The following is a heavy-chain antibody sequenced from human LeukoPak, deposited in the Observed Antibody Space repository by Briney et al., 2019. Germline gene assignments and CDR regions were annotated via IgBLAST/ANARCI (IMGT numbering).Heavy chain of an antibody. D-gene: IGHD6-13*01. V-gene: IGHV3-30-3*01. CDR3: ARAKNSSWLALFDP. CDR2: ISYDGSNK. Sequence: GRSLRLSCAASGFTFSSYAMHWVRQAPGKGLVWVSVISYDGSNKYYADSVKGRFTISRDNSKNTLYLQMNSLRAEDTAVYYCARAKNSSWLALFDPWGQGTMVTVSS. J-gene: IGHJ5*02. CDR1: GFTFSSYA.